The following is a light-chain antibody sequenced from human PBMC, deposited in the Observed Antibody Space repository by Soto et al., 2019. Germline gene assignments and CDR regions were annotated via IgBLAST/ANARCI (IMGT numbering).Light chain of an antibody. CDR2: VAS. J-gene: IGKJ5*01. V-gene: IGKV3-20*01. Sequence: EIVLTQSPGTLSLSPGERATLSCRASQSVSSNYFAWYQQKPGQAPRVLIYVASSRATGIPDRFSGSGPGKDFTLTISRLEPEDCAGYDCQQYGSSPLTFGQGTRLEIQ. CDR1: QSVSSNY. CDR3: QQYGSSPLT.